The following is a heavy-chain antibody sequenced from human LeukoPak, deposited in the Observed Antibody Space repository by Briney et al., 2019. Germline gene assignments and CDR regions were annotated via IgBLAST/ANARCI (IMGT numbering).Heavy chain of an antibody. J-gene: IGHJ4*02. CDR3: ARDLMTTGRDY. Sequence: SSVKVSCKASGYTFTGYYMHWVRQAPGQGLEWMGRINPNSGGTNYAQKFQGRVTMTRDTFISTAYMELSRLRSDDTAVYYCARDLMTTGRDYWGQGTLVTVSS. CDR1: GYTFTGYY. V-gene: IGHV1-2*06. CDR2: INPNSGGT. D-gene: IGHD4-17*01.